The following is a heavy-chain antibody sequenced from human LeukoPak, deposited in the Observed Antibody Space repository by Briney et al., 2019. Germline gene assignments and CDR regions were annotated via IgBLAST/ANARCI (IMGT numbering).Heavy chain of an antibody. CDR3: ARAIHYYDSSGLRYYFDY. CDR1: GFTFSSYD. CDR2: IGTAGDT. V-gene: IGHV3-13*01. D-gene: IGHD3-22*01. Sequence: GGSLRLSCAASGFTFSSYDMHWVRQATGKGLEWVSAIGTAGDTYYPGSVKGRFTISRENAKNSLYLQMNSLRAGDTAVYYCARAIHYYDSSGLRYYFDYWGQGTLVTVSS. J-gene: IGHJ4*02.